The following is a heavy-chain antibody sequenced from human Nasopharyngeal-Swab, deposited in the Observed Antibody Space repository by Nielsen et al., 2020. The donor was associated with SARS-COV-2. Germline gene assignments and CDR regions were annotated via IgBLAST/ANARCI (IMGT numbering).Heavy chain of an antibody. CDR3: AKLGDY. CDR2: ISDSGDDT. Sequence: GSLKISCAASGFTFSISAMSWVRQAPGKGLEWVSSISDSGDDTYYADSVKGRFSISRDNSKNTLDLQMNSLRAEDTAVYYCAKLGDYWGQGMLVTVSS. V-gene: IGHV3-23*01. CDR1: GFTFSISA. J-gene: IGHJ4*02.